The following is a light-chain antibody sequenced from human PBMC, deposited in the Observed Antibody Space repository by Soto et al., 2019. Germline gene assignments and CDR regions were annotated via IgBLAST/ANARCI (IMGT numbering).Light chain of an antibody. V-gene: IGLV2-11*01. Sequence: QAVVTQPRSVSGSPGQSVTISCTGTSSDVGGYNYVSWYQQHPGKAPKLMIYDVSQWPSGVPDRFSGSKSGNTASLTISGLQAEDEADYYCCSYAGSYTVIFGGGTKLTVL. CDR1: SSDVGGYNY. CDR3: CSYAGSYTVI. J-gene: IGLJ2*01. CDR2: DVS.